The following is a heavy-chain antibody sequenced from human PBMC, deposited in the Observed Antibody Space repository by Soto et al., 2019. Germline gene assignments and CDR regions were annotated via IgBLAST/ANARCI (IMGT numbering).Heavy chain of an antibody. Sequence: QLQLQESGPGLVKPSETLSLTCTVSGGSISSSSYYWVWIRQPPGKGLEWIGSIYYSGSTYYNPSLKSRVTISVDTSKTQFSLKRISVTAADTAVYYCARHRGSSTSYYYYYYMDVWGKGTTVTVSS. CDR2: IYYSGST. CDR3: ARHRGSSTSYYYYYYMDV. J-gene: IGHJ6*03. CDR1: GGSISSSSYY. V-gene: IGHV4-39*01. D-gene: IGHD2-2*01.